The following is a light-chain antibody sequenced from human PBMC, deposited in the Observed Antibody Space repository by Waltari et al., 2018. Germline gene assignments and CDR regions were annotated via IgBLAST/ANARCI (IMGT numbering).Light chain of an antibody. V-gene: IGLV2-18*02. J-gene: IGLJ2*01. CDR1: SSDVGSYNR. Sequence: QSALTQPPSVSGSPGQSVTISCTGTSSDVGSYNRVSWYQQSPGTAPKLIIYEVSNRPAGGPDRFSGSKSGNTASLTISGLQAEDEADYYCSSYRMSSTLGVLGGGTKLTVL. CDR2: EVS. CDR3: SSYRMSSTLGV.